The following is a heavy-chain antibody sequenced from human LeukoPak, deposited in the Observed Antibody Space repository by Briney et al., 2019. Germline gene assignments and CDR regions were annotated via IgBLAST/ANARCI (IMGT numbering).Heavy chain of an antibody. Sequence: GGSLRLSXAASGFTFSDYYMSWIRQAPGKGLEWVSYISSSGSTIYYADSVKGRFTISRDNAKNSLYLQMNSLRAEDTAVYYCARAKYYYDSSGYFWGQGTLVTVSS. J-gene: IGHJ4*02. CDR3: ARAKYYYDSSGYF. CDR2: ISSSGSTI. V-gene: IGHV3-11*04. D-gene: IGHD3-22*01. CDR1: GFTFSDYY.